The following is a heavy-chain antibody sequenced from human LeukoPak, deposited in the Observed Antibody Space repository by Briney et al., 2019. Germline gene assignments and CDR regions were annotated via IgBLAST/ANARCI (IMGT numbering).Heavy chain of an antibody. J-gene: IGHJ4*02. CDR1: GYTFTGYY. D-gene: IGHD2-15*01. Sequence: GASVKVSCKTSGYTFTGYYMHWVRQAPGQGLEWMGWINPNSGGTNYAQKFQGRVTMTRDTSTSTVYMELSSLRSEDTAVYYCARDLDISGGGHDYWGQGTLVTVSS. CDR3: ARDLDISGGGHDY. CDR2: INPNSGGT. V-gene: IGHV1-2*02.